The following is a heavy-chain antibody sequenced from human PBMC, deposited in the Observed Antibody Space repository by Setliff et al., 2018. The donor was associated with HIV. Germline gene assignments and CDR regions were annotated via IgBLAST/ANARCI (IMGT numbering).Heavy chain of an antibody. Sequence: GASVKVSCKASGGTFSSDGISWVRQAPGQGLEWMGGVIPIFGTANYAQKFQGRVTITADESTSTVYMDLSSLGSEDTAMYYCEKESIIAARPARYVDLWGRGTLVTVSS. V-gene: IGHV1-69*13. CDR1: GGTFSSDG. J-gene: IGHJ2*01. D-gene: IGHD6-6*01. CDR2: VIPIFGTA. CDR3: EKESIIAARPARYVDL.